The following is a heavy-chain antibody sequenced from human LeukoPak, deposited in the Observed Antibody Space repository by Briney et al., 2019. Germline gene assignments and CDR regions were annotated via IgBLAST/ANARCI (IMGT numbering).Heavy chain of an antibody. J-gene: IGHJ4*02. CDR2: INHSGST. D-gene: IGHD3-22*01. Sequence: KTSETLSLTCAVYGGSFSGYYWSWIRQPPGKGLEWIGEINHSGSTNYNPSLKSRVTISVDTSKNQFSLKLSSVTAADTAVYYCAGDSSGYFGPQFDYWGQGTLVTVSS. CDR3: AGDSSGYFGPQFDY. V-gene: IGHV4-34*01. CDR1: GGSFSGYY.